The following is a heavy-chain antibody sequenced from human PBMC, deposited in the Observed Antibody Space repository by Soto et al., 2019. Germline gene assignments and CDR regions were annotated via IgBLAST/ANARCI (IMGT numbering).Heavy chain of an antibody. D-gene: IGHD2-15*01. Sequence: PSETLSLTCAVYGGSFSGYYWSWIRQPPGKGLEWIGEINHSGSTNYNPSLKSRVTISVDTSKNQFSLKLSSVTAAVTAVYYCARCSSSGGSCYFDYWGQGTLVTVSS. CDR2: INHSGST. CDR1: GGSFSGYY. CDR3: ARCSSSGGSCYFDY. V-gene: IGHV4-34*01. J-gene: IGHJ4*02.